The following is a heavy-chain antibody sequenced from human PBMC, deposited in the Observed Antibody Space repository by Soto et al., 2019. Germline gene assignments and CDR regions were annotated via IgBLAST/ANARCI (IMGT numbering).Heavy chain of an antibody. Sequence: QITLKESGPTLVKPTQTLTLTCTFSGFSLSTSGVGVGWIRQPPGKALEWLALIYWDDDKRYSPSLKSRLTITKDTPKNQVVLTMTNMDPVDTATYYCAHSSLGELAPYWFDPWGQGTLVTVSS. V-gene: IGHV2-5*02. D-gene: IGHD3-10*01. CDR2: IYWDDDK. J-gene: IGHJ5*02. CDR1: GFSLSTSGVG. CDR3: AHSSLGELAPYWFDP.